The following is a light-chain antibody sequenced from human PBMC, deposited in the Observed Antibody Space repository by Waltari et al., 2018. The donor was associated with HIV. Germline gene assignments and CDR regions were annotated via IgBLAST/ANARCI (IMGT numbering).Light chain of an antibody. J-gene: IGLJ1*01. CDR2: STS. CDR1: TEAVTSGNP. V-gene: IGLV7-43*01. CDR3: LLYYGGAQRYV. Sequence: QTVVTQEPSLTVSPGGTVTLTCASSTEAVTSGNPPNWFQQKPGQAPRGLIYSTSNKNSWTPARFSGSLLGGKAALTLSGVQPEDEAEYYCLLYYGGAQRYVFGTGTKVTVL.